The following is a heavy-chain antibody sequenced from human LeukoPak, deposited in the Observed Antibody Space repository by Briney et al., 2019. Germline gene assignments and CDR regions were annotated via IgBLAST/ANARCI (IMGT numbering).Heavy chain of an antibody. Sequence: GGSLRLSCAASGFTFSSYAMHWVRQAPGKGLEWVAVISYDGSNKYYADSVKGRFTISRDNSKNTLYLQMNSLRAEDTAVYYCVGSSSWYNWFDPWGQGTLVTVSS. CDR1: GFTFSSYA. D-gene: IGHD6-13*01. J-gene: IGHJ5*02. CDR2: ISYDGSNK. CDR3: VGSSSWYNWFDP. V-gene: IGHV3-30-3*01.